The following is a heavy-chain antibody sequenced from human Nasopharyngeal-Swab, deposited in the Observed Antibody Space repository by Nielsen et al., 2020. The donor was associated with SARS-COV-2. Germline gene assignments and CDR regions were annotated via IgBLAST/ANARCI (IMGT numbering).Heavy chain of an antibody. CDR1: GFTFDDYA. CDR2: ISWNSGSI. Sequence: SLKISCAASGFTFDDYAMHWVRQAPGKGLEWVSGISWNSGSIGYADSVKGRFTISRDNAKNSLYLQMNSLRAEDTAVYYCAKLAEVGTFFDYWGQGTLVTVSS. D-gene: IGHD1-26*01. V-gene: IGHV3-9*01. J-gene: IGHJ4*02. CDR3: AKLAEVGTFFDY.